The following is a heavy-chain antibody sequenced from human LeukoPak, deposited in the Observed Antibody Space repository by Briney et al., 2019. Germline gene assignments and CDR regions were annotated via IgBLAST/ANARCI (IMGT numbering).Heavy chain of an antibody. V-gene: IGHV3-30-3*01. CDR3: ARDLGPTYCILDY. CDR2: ISHDGSNR. CDR1: EFTFTSYA. Sequence: GGSLRLSCAASEFTFTSYAFPWVRQAPGKGLEWIAFISHDGSNRFYADSVKGRFTISRDNSKNTLYLQMNSLRAEDTAVYYCARDLGPTYCILDYWGQGTLVTVSS. J-gene: IGHJ4*02. D-gene: IGHD3-16*01.